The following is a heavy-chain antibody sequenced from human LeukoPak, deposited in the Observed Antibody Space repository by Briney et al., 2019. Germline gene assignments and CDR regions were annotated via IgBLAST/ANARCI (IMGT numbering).Heavy chain of an antibody. D-gene: IGHD3-22*01. CDR1: GGSISSGNYY. CDR2: IYTSGST. CDR3: ARATYEDFDS. J-gene: IGHJ4*02. Sequence: PSETLSLTCTVSGGSISSGNYYWSWIRQPAGKGLEWVGRIYTSGSTNYNPSLKSRVTISVDTSESQFSLKLSSVIAADTAVYYCARATYEDFDSWGQGTLVTVSS. V-gene: IGHV4-61*02.